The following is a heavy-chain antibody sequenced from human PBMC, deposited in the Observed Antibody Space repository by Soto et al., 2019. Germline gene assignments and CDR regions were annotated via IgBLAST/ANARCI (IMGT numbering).Heavy chain of an antibody. J-gene: IGHJ4*02. CDR3: ARDSRTYYDFWSGYSDY. CDR2: ISAYNGNT. Sequence: ASVKVSCKASGYTFTSYVISWVRQAPGHGLEWMGWISAYNGNTNYAQKLQGRVTMTTDTSTSTAYMELRSLRSDDTAVYYCARDSRTYYDFWSGYSDYWGQGTLVTVSS. D-gene: IGHD3-3*01. CDR1: GYTFTSYV. V-gene: IGHV1-18*01.